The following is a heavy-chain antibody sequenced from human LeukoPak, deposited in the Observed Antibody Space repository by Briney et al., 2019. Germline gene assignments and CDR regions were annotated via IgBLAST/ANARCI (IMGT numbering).Heavy chain of an antibody. Sequence: ASVKVSCKASGYTFTSYDINWVRQATGQGLEWMGWINPNSGGTNYAQKFQGRVTMTRDTSISTAYMELSRLRSDDTAVYYCARDLSGSYHYWGQGTLVTVSS. CDR3: ARDLSGSYHY. V-gene: IGHV1-2*02. D-gene: IGHD1-26*01. J-gene: IGHJ4*02. CDR1: GYTFTSYD. CDR2: INPNSGGT.